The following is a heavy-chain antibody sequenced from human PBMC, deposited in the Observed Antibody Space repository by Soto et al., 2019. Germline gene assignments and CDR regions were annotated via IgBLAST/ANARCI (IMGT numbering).Heavy chain of an antibody. D-gene: IGHD2-21*02. V-gene: IGHV4-39*01. J-gene: IGHJ4*02. CDR3: ARQYCGGDCYSVSRADYFDY. CDR1: GGSISSSSYY. Sequence: SETLSLTCTVSGGSISSSSYYWGWIRQPPGKGLEWIGSIYYSGNTYYNPSLKSRVTISVDTAKNQFSMKLSSVTAADTAVYYCARQYCGGDCYSVSRADYFDYWGQGTLVTVSS. CDR2: IYYSGNT.